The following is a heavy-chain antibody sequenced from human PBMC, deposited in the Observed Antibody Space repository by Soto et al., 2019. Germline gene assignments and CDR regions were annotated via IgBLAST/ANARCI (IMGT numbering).Heavy chain of an antibody. J-gene: IGHJ4*02. CDR1: GFTFSSYG. V-gene: IGHV3-33*01. CDR2: IWYDGSNK. CDR3: ARDQGRGYNYGFDY. D-gene: IGHD5-18*01. Sequence: QVQLVESGGGVVQPGRSLRLSCAASGFTFSSYGMHWVRQAPGKGLVWVAVIWYDGSNKYYADSVKGQFTISRDNSKNTLYLQMNSLRAEDTAVYYCARDQGRGYNYGFDYWGQGTLVTVSS.